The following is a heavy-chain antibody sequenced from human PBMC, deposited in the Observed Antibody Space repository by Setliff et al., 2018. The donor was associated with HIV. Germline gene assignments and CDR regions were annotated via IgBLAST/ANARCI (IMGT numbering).Heavy chain of an antibody. Sequence: SETLSLTCTVSGDSISNYYWSWVRQPPGKGLEWIGYIYTTGSTNYNPSLKSRVTMSVDTSKNQFSLRLTSVTAADTAVYYCARRIDTSGIYYWGQGTLVTVSS. CDR2: IYTTGST. V-gene: IGHV4-4*09. CDR3: ARRIDTSGIYY. CDR1: GDSISNYY. J-gene: IGHJ4*02. D-gene: IGHD3-10*01.